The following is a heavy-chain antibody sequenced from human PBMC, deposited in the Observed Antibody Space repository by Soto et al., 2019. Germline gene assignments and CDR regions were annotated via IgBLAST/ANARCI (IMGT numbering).Heavy chain of an antibody. D-gene: IGHD3-16*01. J-gene: IGHJ6*02. Sequence: QVQLVESGGGVVQPGRSLRLSCAASGFTYSSYGMHWVRQAPGKGLEWVAVIWYDGSNKYYADSVKGRFTISRDNSKNTLYLQMNSLRAEDTAVYHCARDFEGGGYGMDVWGQGTTVTVSS. V-gene: IGHV3-33*01. CDR2: IWYDGSNK. CDR1: GFTYSSYG. CDR3: ARDFEGGGYGMDV.